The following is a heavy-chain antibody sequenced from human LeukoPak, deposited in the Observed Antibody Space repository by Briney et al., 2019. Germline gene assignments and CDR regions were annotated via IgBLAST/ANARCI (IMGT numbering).Heavy chain of an antibody. V-gene: IGHV3-23*01. D-gene: IGHD4-11*01. CDR3: AKDLYSNYGPADY. CDR2: INGGGVNT. Sequence: PGGFLRLSCAASGFTFSSYAMSWVRQAPGKGLEWVLTINGGGVNTHYADSVGGRFTISRDNSKNTLFLQMNSLRDEDTAVYYCAKDLYSNYGPADYWGQGNLVTVSS. J-gene: IGHJ4*02. CDR1: GFTFSSYA.